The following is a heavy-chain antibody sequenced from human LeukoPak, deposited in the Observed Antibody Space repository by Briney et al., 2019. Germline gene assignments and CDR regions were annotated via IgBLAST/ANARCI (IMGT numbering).Heavy chain of an antibody. CDR2: IYSCGST. CDR1: GFTVSSNY. V-gene: IGHV3-53*01. CDR3: ASGIAVAQARYYGMDV. Sequence: GGSLRLSCAASGFTVSSNYMSWVRQAPGKGLERVSVIYSCGSTYYAHSVKGRFTIPRDNSKNTLYLQMNSLRAEDTAVYYCASGIAVAQARYYGMDVWGQGTTVTVSS. J-gene: IGHJ6*02. D-gene: IGHD6-19*01.